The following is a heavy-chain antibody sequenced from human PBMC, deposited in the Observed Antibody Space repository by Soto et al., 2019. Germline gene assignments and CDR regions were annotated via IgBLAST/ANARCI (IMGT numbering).Heavy chain of an antibody. D-gene: IGHD3-10*01. J-gene: IGHJ4*02. V-gene: IGHV4-59*01. Sequence: SETLSLTCTVSGGSTTSDYWSWIRQPPGKGLEWLGYIFHSVGGKYNPSRGRRGSISLDRSKNQLSLSLRYLTAADTAIYFCVRAPNSSADYSRQGHLVTVSS. CDR2: IFHSVGG. CDR1: GGSTTSDY. CDR3: VRAPNSSADY.